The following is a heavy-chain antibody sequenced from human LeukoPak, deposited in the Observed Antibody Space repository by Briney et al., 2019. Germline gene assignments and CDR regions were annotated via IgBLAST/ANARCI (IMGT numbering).Heavy chain of an antibody. CDR1: GFTFSSYG. D-gene: IGHD6-6*01. V-gene: IGHV3-30*02. CDR2: IRYDGSNK. J-gene: IGHJ6*03. CDR3: AKGGAAPSPPYYYYYYMDV. Sequence: GGSLRLSCAASGFTFSSYGMHWVRQAPGKGLEWVAFIRYDGSNKYYADSVKGRFTISRDNSKNTLYLQMNSLRAEDTAVYYCAKGGAAPSPPYYYYYYMDVWGKGTTVTVSS.